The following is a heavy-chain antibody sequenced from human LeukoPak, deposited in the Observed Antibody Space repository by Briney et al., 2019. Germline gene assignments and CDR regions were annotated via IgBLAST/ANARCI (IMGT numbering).Heavy chain of an antibody. CDR2: ISGSGGST. CDR3: AKGREYQLLSPENFDY. Sequence: GGSLRLSCAASGFTFSGYAMSWVRQAPGKGLEWVSAISGSGGSTYYADSVKGRFTISRDNSKNTLYLQMNSLRAEDTAVYYCAKGREYQLLSPENFDYWGQGTLVTVSS. D-gene: IGHD2-2*01. CDR1: GFTFSGYA. V-gene: IGHV3-23*01. J-gene: IGHJ4*02.